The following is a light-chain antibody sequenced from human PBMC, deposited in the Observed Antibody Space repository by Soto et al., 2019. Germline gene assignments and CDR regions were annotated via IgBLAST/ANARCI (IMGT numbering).Light chain of an antibody. CDR1: SSDIGAYNF. CDR3: TSWTTSTTMI. CDR2: DVN. J-gene: IGLJ2*01. V-gene: IGLV2-14*03. Sequence: QSVLTQPASVSGSPGQSITISCTGTSSDIGAYNFVSWYQQHPGKAPKLMLYDVNIRPSGVSNRFSGSKSGNTTSLTISGLQAEDGADYYCTSWTTSTTMIFGGGT.